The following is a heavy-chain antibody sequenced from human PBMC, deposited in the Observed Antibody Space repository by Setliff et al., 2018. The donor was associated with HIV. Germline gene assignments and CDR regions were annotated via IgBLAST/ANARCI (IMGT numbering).Heavy chain of an antibody. D-gene: IGHD3-16*01. Sequence: SETLSLTCAVSGGSINSYYWSWIRQPPGRGLEWIGYIFYTGRTSYNPSLKSRVSMSVDPSKNQFSLNLSSVTAADTAVYYCARHMMIAPCRFFDSWGQGTLVTVSS. CDR2: IFYTGRT. V-gene: IGHV4-59*08. J-gene: IGHJ4*02. CDR1: GGSINSYY. CDR3: ARHMMIAPCRFFDS.